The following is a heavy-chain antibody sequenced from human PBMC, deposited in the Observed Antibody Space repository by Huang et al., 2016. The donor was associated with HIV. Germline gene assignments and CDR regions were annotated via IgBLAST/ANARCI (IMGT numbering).Heavy chain of an antibody. CDR1: GGSFSGYY. J-gene: IGHJ4*02. CDR3: ARILMYYNSSGYGFDY. V-gene: IGHV4-34*01. CDR2: INHSGST. Sequence: QVQLQQWGAGLLKPSETLSLTCAVYGGSFSGYYWSWIRQPPGKGLEWVGEINHSGSTNYNPSLKGLVTISVDTSKNQFSLKLSSVTAADTAVYYCARILMYYNSSGYGFDYWGQGTLVTVSS. D-gene: IGHD3-22*01.